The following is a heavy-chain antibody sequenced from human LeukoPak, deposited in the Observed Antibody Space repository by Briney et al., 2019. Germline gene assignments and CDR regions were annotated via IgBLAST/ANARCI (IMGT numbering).Heavy chain of an antibody. CDR1: GFTFSNYF. Sequence: GGSLRLSCAASGFTFSNYFIDWVRQAPGKGLEWVSAISASGGGTFYAHSVKGRFTIYRDNSKNTLYVQMNSLRAEDTAVYYCAKDRQSRGALGFDYWGQGALVIVSS. D-gene: IGHD2-15*01. J-gene: IGHJ4*02. V-gene: IGHV3-23*01. CDR2: ISASGGGT. CDR3: AKDRQSRGALGFDY.